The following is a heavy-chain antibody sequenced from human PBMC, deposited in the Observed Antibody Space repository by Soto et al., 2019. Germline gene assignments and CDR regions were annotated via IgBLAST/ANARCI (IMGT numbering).Heavy chain of an antibody. CDR1: GYSFTSYW. CDR2: IYPGDSDT. J-gene: IGHJ3*02. Sequence: GESLKISCKGSGYSFTSYWIGWVRQMPGKGLEWMGIIYPGDSDTRYSPYFQGQVTISADKSISTAYLQWSSLKASDTVMYYCARQAIFGVSPIYDAFDIWGQGTMVTVSS. V-gene: IGHV5-51*01. CDR3: ARQAIFGVSPIYDAFDI. D-gene: IGHD3-3*01.